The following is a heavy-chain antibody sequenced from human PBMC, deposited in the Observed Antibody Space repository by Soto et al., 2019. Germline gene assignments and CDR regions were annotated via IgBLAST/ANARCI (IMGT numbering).Heavy chain of an antibody. V-gene: IGHV3-7*04. Sequence: XGSLKLSCAAAGLTFNIYWMSWVRQAPGKGLDWVANIKEDGSEKYYVDSVKGRFTISRDNAKRSLYLQMNSLRAEDTAVYYCARAFETYYYDSSGYYSHYYGLDVWGQGTMVTVSS. J-gene: IGHJ6*02. CDR3: ARAFETYYYDSSGYYSHYYGLDV. D-gene: IGHD3-22*01. CDR2: IKEDGSEK. CDR1: GLTFNIYW.